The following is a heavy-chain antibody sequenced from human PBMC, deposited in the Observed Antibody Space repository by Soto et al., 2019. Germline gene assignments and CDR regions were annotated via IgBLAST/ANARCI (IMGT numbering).Heavy chain of an antibody. CDR2: VIPIFGTG. Sequence: QVQLVQSGAEVKKPGSSVNVSCKASGGTFSSYAISWVRQAPGKGLEWMGGVIPIFGTGKYAQKFQGRVTITADESTSTAYMELSSLRSEDTAVYYCARDFDYSSGEDDAFDIWGQGTMVTVSS. D-gene: IGHD6-19*01. CDR3: ARDFDYSSGEDDAFDI. CDR1: GGTFSSYA. V-gene: IGHV1-69*01. J-gene: IGHJ3*02.